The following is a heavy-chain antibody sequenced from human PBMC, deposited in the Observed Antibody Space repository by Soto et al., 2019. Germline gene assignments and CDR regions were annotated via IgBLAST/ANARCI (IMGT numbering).Heavy chain of an antibody. CDR1: VFTVSSYE. J-gene: IGHJ4*02. D-gene: IGHD5-12*01. Sequence: GGSLRLSCAASVFTVSSYEMNWVRQAPGKGLEWVSYISSSGSTIYYADSVKGRFTISRDNAKNSLYLQMNSLRAEDTAVYYCARAIVATADYWGQGTLVTVSS. CDR3: ARAIVATADY. CDR2: ISSSGSTI. V-gene: IGHV3-48*03.